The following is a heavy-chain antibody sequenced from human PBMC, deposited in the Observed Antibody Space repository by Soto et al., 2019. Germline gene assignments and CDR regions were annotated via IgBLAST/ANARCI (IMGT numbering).Heavy chain of an antibody. V-gene: IGHV4-31*03. CDR1: GGSISSGGYY. CDR2: IYYSGST. Sequence: QVQLQESGPGLVKPSQTLSLTCTVSGGSISSGGYYWSWIRQHPGKGLEWIGYIYYSGSTYYNPSLKSRVTISVDTSKNQFYLKLSSVTAADTAVYYCARGNTVTTGRWFDPWGQGTLVTVSS. J-gene: IGHJ5*02. CDR3: ARGNTVTTGRWFDP. D-gene: IGHD4-4*01.